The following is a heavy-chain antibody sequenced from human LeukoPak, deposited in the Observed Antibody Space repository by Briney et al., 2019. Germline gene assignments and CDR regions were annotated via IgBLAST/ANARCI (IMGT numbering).Heavy chain of an antibody. CDR2: INHSGST. J-gene: IGHJ4*02. CDR1: GGSFSGCY. CDR3: AGNYYGSGSYYSEDRY. Sequence: SETLSLTCAVYGGSFSGCYWSWIRQPPGKGLEWIGEINHSGSTNYNPSLKSRVTISVDTSKNQFSLKLSSVTAADTAVYYCAGNYYGSGSYYSEDRYWGQGTLVTVSS. D-gene: IGHD3-10*01. V-gene: IGHV4-34*01.